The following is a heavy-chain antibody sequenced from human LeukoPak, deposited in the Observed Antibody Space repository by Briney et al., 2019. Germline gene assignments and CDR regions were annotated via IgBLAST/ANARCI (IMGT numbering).Heavy chain of an antibody. J-gene: IGHJ4*02. D-gene: IGHD3-22*01. Sequence: GRSLRLSCAASGFTFSSYAMHWVRQAPGKGLEWVAVISYDGSNKYYADSVKGRFTISRDNSKNTLYLQMNSLRAEDTAVYYCAREWDYDSSGYAFYFDYWGQGTLVTVSS. V-gene: IGHV3-30-3*01. CDR1: GFTFSSYA. CDR3: AREWDYDSSGYAFYFDY. CDR2: ISYDGSNK.